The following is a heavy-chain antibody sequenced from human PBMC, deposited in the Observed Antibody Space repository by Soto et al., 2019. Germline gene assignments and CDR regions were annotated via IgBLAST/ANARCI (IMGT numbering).Heavy chain of an antibody. Sequence: QVQLQESGPGLVKPSETLSLTCTVSGGSISSYYWSWIRQPPGKGLEWIGYIYYSGSTNYNPSLKSRVTISVDTSKNQFSLKLSSVTAADTAVYYCARQRVITPYGDCLWVFDYWGQGTLVTVSS. CDR1: GGSISSYY. V-gene: IGHV4-59*08. D-gene: IGHD4-17*01. J-gene: IGHJ4*02. CDR3: ARQRVITPYGDCLWVFDY. CDR2: IYYSGST.